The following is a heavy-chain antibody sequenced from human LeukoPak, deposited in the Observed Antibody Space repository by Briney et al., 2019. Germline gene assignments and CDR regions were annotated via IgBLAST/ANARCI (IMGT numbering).Heavy chain of an antibody. CDR2: INPNSGGT. CDR1: GYTFTGYY. Sequence: ASVKVSCRASGYTFTGYYMHWVRQAPGQGLEWMGWINPNSGGTNYAQKFQGRVTMTRDTSISTAYMELSRLRSDDTAVYYCARVVGSGWGLAFDIWGQGTMVTVSS. V-gene: IGHV1-2*02. J-gene: IGHJ3*02. CDR3: ARVVGSGWGLAFDI. D-gene: IGHD6-19*01.